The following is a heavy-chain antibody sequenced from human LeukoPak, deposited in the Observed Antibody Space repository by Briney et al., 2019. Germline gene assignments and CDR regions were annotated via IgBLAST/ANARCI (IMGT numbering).Heavy chain of an antibody. V-gene: IGHV4-39*01. D-gene: IGHD6-19*01. CDR3: ARRGSGWSREFDY. CDR1: GGSISSSSYY. J-gene: IGHJ4*02. Sequence: SETLSLTCTVSGGSISSSSYYWGWIRQPPGKGLEWIGSIYYSGSTYYNPSLKSRVTISVDTSKSQFSLKLNSVTAADTAVYYCARRGSGWSREFDYWGQGTLVTVYS. CDR2: IYYSGST.